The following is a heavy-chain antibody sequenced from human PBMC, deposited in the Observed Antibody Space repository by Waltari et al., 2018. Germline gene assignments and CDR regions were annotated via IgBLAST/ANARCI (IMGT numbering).Heavy chain of an antibody. D-gene: IGHD3-3*01. CDR2: ISYSGTT. J-gene: IGHJ5*02. CDR1: GGSISSGSYY. CDR3: ARYYGNGEGWLDP. V-gene: IGHV4-39*07. Sequence: QLQLQESGPGMVKPSETLSLTCTVSGGSISSGSYYWGWIRQLPGKGLESIGYISYSGTTYYNLSLKSRVTMSVDTSRDQYSLSLRSVAAADTAVYYCARYYGNGEGWLDPWGQGTLVTVSS.